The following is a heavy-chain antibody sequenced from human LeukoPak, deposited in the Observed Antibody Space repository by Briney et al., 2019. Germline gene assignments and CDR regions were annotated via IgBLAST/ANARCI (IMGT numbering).Heavy chain of an antibody. V-gene: IGHV3-7*03. D-gene: IGHD3-9*01. CDR1: GFTLSSYW. J-gene: IGHJ1*01. CDR3: AREEGGALRYFDWLPIPPDEYFQH. CDR2: IKQDGSEK. Sequence: GGSLRLSCAASGFTLSSYWMSWVRQAPGKGLEWVANIKQDGSEKYYVDSVKGRFTISRDNAKNSLYLQMNSLRAEDTAVYYCAREEGGALRYFDWLPIPPDEYFQHWGQGTLVTVSS.